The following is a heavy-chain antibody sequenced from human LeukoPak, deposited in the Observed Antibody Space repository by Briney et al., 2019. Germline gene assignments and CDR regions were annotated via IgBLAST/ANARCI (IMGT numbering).Heavy chain of an antibody. D-gene: IGHD3-10*01. CDR2: VSASDGRT. CDR3: LRDKRFPDDVFDI. CDR1: GFTFSSYA. V-gene: IGHV3-23*01. J-gene: IGHJ3*02. Sequence: GGSLRLSCAASGFTFSSYAMSWVRQAPGKGLEWVSAVSASDGRTYYADSVRGRFTISRDNFKNTLYVQMNSLRAEDTAVYYCLRDKRFPDDVFDIWGQGTMVTVSS.